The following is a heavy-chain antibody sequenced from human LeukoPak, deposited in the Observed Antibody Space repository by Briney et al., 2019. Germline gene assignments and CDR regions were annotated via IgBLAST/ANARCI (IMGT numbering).Heavy chain of an antibody. CDR1: GFTSSSYS. CDR2: ISSSSRYI. V-gene: IGHV3-21*01. J-gene: IGHJ4*02. Sequence: PGGSLRLPCAASGFTSSSYSINWVRQAPGKGLEWVSSISSSSRYINYADSVKGRFTISRDNAKNSLYLQMNSLRAEDTAVYYSARDKYSSSSGGFDYWGQGTLVTVSS. CDR3: ARDKYSSSSGGFDY. D-gene: IGHD6-6*01.